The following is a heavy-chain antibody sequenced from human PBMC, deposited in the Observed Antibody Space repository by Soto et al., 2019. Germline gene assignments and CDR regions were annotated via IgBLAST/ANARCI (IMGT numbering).Heavy chain of an antibody. V-gene: IGHV3-23*01. J-gene: IGHJ4*02. Sequence: EVQLLESGGGLVQPGGSLRLSCAASGFTFSSYALSWVRQAPGKGLEWVSAISGSGDSTYYADSVKGRFTISRDNSKNTMYLQLHSLRAEATAVYYCAKDRIWQPWPRYFDYWGQGTLVTVSS. CDR1: GFTFSSYA. CDR2: ISGSGDST. D-gene: IGHD6-19*01. CDR3: AKDRIWQPWPRYFDY.